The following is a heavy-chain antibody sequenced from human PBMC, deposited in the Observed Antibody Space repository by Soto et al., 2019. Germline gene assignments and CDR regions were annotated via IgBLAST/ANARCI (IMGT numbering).Heavy chain of an antibody. V-gene: IGHV3-74*01. D-gene: IGHD1-1*01. CDR3: ARETYRTFYFDN. Sequence: EVQLVESGGGLVQPGGSLRLSCAASGFTFSSYWMHWVRQAPGKGLVWVSRINRDGSSANYADSVKGRFTISRDNAKNTLYLQMNSLRAEDAAVYYCARETYRTFYFDNGGQGALVTVSS. J-gene: IGHJ4*02. CDR1: GFTFSSYW. CDR2: INRDGSSA.